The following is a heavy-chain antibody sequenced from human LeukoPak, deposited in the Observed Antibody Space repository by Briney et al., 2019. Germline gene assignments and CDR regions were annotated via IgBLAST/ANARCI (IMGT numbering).Heavy chain of an antibody. CDR2: IKQDGSEK. CDR3: ARDEGAYTY. J-gene: IGHJ4*02. CDR1: GGSFSGYY. Sequence: PSETLSLTCAVYGGSFSGYYWTWVRQAPGKGLEWVANIKQDGSEKYYVDSVKGRFTISRDNAKNLLYLQMNSLRAEDTAVYYCARDEGAYTYGGQGTLVTVSS. V-gene: IGHV3-7*01. D-gene: IGHD5-18*01.